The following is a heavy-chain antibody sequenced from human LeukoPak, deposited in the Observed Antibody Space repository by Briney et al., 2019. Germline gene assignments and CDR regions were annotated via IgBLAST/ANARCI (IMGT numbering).Heavy chain of an antibody. CDR2: IYHTGST. V-gene: IGHV4-30-2*01. CDR3: ARLQYCSGTSCYWFDP. Sequence: KSSETLSPTCDVSGGSISSGLYSWSWIRQPLGKGLEWIGYIYHTGSTYYNPSLKSRVTISVDTSKNQFSLRLSSVTAADTAVYYCARLQYCSGTSCYWFDPWGQGTLVTVSS. D-gene: IGHD2-2*01. J-gene: IGHJ5*02. CDR1: GGSISSGLYS.